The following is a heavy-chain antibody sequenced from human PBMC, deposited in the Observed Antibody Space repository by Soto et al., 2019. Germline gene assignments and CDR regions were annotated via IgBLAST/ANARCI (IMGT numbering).Heavy chain of an antibody. CDR1: GGSISSYY. CDR3: ARERDSSGYSTLGAFDT. Sequence: PSETLSLTCTVSGGSISSYYWSWIRQPPGKGLEWIGYIYYSGSTNYNPSLKSRVTISVDTSKNQFSLKLSSVTAADTAVYYCARERDSSGYSTLGAFDTWGQGTMVTVSS. CDR2: IYYSGST. D-gene: IGHD3-22*01. V-gene: IGHV4-59*01. J-gene: IGHJ3*02.